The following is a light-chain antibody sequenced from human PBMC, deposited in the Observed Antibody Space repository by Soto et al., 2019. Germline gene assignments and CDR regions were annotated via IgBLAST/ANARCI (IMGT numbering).Light chain of an antibody. CDR3: NSYTSTSTYV. CDR2: EVS. V-gene: IGLV2-14*01. Sequence: QSALTQPASVSGSPGHSITISCTGTSSDIGDYDYVSWYQQHPGKAPKLMIYEVSNRPSGVSNRFSGSKSGNTASLTISGLQAEDEADYYCNSYTSTSTYVFGTGTKLTVL. CDR1: SSDIGDYDY. J-gene: IGLJ1*01.